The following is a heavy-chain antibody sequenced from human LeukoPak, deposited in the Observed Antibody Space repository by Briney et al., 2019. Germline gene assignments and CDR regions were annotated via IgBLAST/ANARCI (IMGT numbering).Heavy chain of an antibody. J-gene: IGHJ4*02. D-gene: IGHD6-13*01. CDR2: IKEDGSEK. CDR1: GITFSSYW. CDR3: AREFREGAAAGHFDY. V-gene: IGHV3-7*01. Sequence: GGSLRLSCAVSGITFSSYWMSWVRQAPGKGLEWVANIKEDGSEKYYVDSVKGRFTISRDNAKNSLYLQMNSLRAEDTAVYYCAREFREGAAAGHFDYWGQGTLVTVSS.